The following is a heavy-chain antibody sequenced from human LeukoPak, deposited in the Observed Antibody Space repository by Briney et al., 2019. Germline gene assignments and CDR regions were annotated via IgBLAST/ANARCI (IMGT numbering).Heavy chain of an antibody. CDR2: ISGSGGST. V-gene: IGHV3-23*01. D-gene: IGHD1-26*01. J-gene: IGHJ3*02. CDR3: AKVKWELVGATMTNAFDI. Sequence: QSGGSLRLSCAASGFTFSSYAMSWVRQAPGKGLEWVSAISGSGGSTYYADSVKGRFTISRDNSKNTLYLQMNSLRAEDTAVYYCAKVKWELVGATMTNAFDIWGQGAMVTVSS. CDR1: GFTFSSYA.